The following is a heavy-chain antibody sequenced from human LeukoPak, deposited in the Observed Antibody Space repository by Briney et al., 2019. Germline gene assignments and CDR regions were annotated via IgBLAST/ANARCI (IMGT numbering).Heavy chain of an antibody. D-gene: IGHD4-23*01. J-gene: IGHJ3*02. CDR2: FDPEDGET. Sequence: ASVKVSCKVSGYTLTELSMHWVRQAPGKGLEWMGGFDPEDGETIYAQKFQGRVTMTEDTSTETAYMELSSLRSEDTAVYYCATDQTPYGGNSGAFDIWGQGTMVTVSS. V-gene: IGHV1-24*01. CDR3: ATDQTPYGGNSGAFDI. CDR1: GYTLTELS.